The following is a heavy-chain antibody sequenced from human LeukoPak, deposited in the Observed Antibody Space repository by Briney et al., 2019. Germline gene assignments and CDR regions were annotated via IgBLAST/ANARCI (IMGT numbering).Heavy chain of an antibody. D-gene: IGHD3-10*01. CDR2: ISGSGGST. V-gene: IGHV3-23*01. CDR3: AKDSYGSGSLGDDY. J-gene: IGHJ4*02. CDR1: GFTFSSYA. Sequence: QSGGSLRLSCAASGFTFSSYAMSWVRQAPGKGLEWVSAISGSGGSTYYADSVKGRFTISRDNSKNTLYLQMNSLRAGDTAVYYCAKDSYGSGSLGDDYWGQGTLVTVSS.